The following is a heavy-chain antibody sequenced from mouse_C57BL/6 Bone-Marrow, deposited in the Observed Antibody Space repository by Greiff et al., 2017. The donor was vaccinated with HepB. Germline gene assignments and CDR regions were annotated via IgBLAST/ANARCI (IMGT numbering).Heavy chain of an antibody. J-gene: IGHJ1*03. CDR3: ARQRIYDGYSYWYVDV. Sequence: EVQGVESGGGLVKPGGSLKLSCAASGFTFSDYGMHWVRQAPEKGLEWVAYISSGSSTIYYADTVKGRFTISRDNAKNTLFLQMTSLRSEDTAMYYCARQRIYDGYSYWYVDVWGTGTTVTVSS. V-gene: IGHV5-17*01. CDR2: ISSGSSTI. CDR1: GFTFSDYG. D-gene: IGHD2-3*01.